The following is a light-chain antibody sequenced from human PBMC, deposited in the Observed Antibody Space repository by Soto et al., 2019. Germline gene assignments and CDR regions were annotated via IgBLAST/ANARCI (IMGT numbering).Light chain of an antibody. V-gene: IGKV1-5*01. CDR2: DAS. CDR3: QQYNTYSRT. Sequence: DIQMTQSPSTLSASVGARATITCRASQSISSWLAWYQQKPGKAPKLLIYDASSLESGVPSRFSGSGSGTEFTLTISSLQPDDFATYYCQQYNTYSRTFGQGTKVDI. CDR1: QSISSW. J-gene: IGKJ1*01.